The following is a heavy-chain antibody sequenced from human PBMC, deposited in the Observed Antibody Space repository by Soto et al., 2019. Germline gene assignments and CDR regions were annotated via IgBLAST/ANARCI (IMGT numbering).Heavy chain of an antibody. CDR3: VRGTYYYGSGSYPY. CDR1: GGSFSGYY. Sequence: SETLSLTCAVYGGSFSGYYWSWIRQPPGKGLEWIGEINHSGSTNYNPSLKSRVTISVDTSKNQFSLKLSSVTAADTAVYYCVRGTYYYGSGSYPYWGQGTLVTVSS. CDR2: INHSGST. D-gene: IGHD3-10*01. V-gene: IGHV4-34*01. J-gene: IGHJ4*02.